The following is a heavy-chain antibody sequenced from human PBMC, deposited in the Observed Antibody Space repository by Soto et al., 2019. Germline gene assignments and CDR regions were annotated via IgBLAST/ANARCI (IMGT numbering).Heavy chain of an antibody. CDR1: GFTFSSFA. Sequence: SVKVSCKASGFTFSSFALQWVRQARGQRLEWIGWIVVGSGNTSYAQKFQERVTFSRDMSTSTAYMDLSSLRSEDTAVYYCAARAPSGSPRNFDYWGQGTPVTVSS. J-gene: IGHJ4*02. CDR3: AARAPSGSPRNFDY. D-gene: IGHD3-3*01. V-gene: IGHV1-58*01. CDR2: IVVGSGNT.